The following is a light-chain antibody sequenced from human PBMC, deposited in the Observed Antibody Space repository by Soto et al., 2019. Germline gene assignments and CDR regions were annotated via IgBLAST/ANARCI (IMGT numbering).Light chain of an antibody. J-gene: IGKJ3*01. CDR1: QSINSY. CDR3: QQSDTPPFT. V-gene: IGKV1-39*01. Sequence: DIQMTQSPSSLSASVGDRVSITCRASQSINSYLNWYQQKPGKAPKLLIYAAFSLQSGVPSRFSGSGSGTDFSLTISSLQPEDFATYYCQQSDTPPFTFGPGTRVEIK. CDR2: AAF.